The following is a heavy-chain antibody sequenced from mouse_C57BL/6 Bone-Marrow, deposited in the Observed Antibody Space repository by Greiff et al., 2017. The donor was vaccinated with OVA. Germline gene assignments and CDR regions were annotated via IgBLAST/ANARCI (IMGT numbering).Heavy chain of an antibody. CDR2: IHPNSGST. CDR1: GYTFTSYW. D-gene: IGHD2-4*01. Sequence: VQLQQPGAELVKPGASVKLSCKASGYTFTSYWMHWVKQRPGQGLEWIGKIHPNSGSTNYNEKFKGKATLTVDKSSSTAYMQLSSLKSEDSAVYYCSRGYYEAPDYWGQGTTLTVSS. J-gene: IGHJ2*01. CDR3: SRGYYEAPDY. V-gene: IGHV1-64*01.